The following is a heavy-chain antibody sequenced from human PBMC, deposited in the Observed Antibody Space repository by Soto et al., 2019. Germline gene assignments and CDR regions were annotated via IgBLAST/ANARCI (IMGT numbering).Heavy chain of an antibody. CDR2: ISTAGDT. D-gene: IGHD3-16*01. Sequence: EVQLVESGGGLVQPGGSLRLSCAASGFGFNGYDMHWVRQAPGKNLEWVAAISTAGDTYYLGSVKGRFTISREDAKNSLSLQMNSLRGGDTAVYYCARGGDRFDGMAVWGQGTTVTVSS. J-gene: IGHJ6*02. CDR3: ARGGDRFDGMAV. V-gene: IGHV3-13*01. CDR1: GFGFNGYD.